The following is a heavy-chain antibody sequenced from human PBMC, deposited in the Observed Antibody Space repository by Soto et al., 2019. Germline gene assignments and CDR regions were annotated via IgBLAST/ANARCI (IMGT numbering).Heavy chain of an antibody. D-gene: IGHD7-27*01. CDR3: AKEQLGILPAY. Sequence: SETLSLTCAVYGGSFSGYYWSWIRQPPGKGLEWIGEINHSGSTNYNPSLKSRVTISVDTSKNQFSLKLSSVTAADTAVYYCAKEQLGILPAYWGQGTLVTVSS. V-gene: IGHV4-34*01. J-gene: IGHJ4*02. CDR2: INHSGST. CDR1: GGSFSGYY.